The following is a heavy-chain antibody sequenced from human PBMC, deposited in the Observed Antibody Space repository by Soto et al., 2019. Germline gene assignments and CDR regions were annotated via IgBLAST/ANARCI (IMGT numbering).Heavy chain of an antibody. CDR2: IYWNDDK. V-gene: IGHV2-5*01. CDR1: GFSLTTSGVG. Sequence: SGPTLVNPTQTLTLPCTFSGFSLTTSGVGVGWIRQPPGKAPEWLALIYWNDDKRYSPSLQSRLTITKDTSKNQVVLTLTNMDPVDTATYYSAHRLGARGSFDYWGQGSLVTVSS. CDR3: AHRLGARGSFDY. J-gene: IGHJ4*02.